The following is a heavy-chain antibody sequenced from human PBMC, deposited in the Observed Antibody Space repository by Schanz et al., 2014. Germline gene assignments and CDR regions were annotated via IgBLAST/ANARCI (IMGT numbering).Heavy chain of an antibody. J-gene: IGHJ4*01. CDR2: IYYSGTT. CDR1: GASISSANHY. Sequence: QVQLQESGPGLVKASQTLSLTCSVSGASISSANHYWAWVRQPPGKGLEWIGYIYYSGTTYYNPSLRSRPSISVDTFRNLLSLNLSSATAADTAVYYCAREQIMAAAGLVDYWGHGTLVTVAS. V-gene: IGHV4-31*03. D-gene: IGHD6-13*01. CDR3: AREQIMAAAGLVDY.